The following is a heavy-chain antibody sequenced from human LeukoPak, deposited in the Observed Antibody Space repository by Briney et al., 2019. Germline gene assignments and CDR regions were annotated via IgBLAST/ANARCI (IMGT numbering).Heavy chain of an antibody. J-gene: IGHJ5*02. CDR2: IYYSGST. CDR3: ARALGPSDWFDP. CDR1: GFTFSSYA. V-gene: IGHV4-31*02. Sequence: LRLSCAASGFTFSSYAMSWIRQHPGKGLEWIGYIYYSGSTYYNPSLKSRVTISVDTSKNQFSLKLNSVTAADTAVYYCARALGPSDWFDPWGQGTLVTVSS.